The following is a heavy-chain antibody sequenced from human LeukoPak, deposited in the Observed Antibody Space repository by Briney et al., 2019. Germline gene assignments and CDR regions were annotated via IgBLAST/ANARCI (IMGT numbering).Heavy chain of an antibody. V-gene: IGHV3-53*01. CDR2: IYSGGST. D-gene: IGHD5-18*01. CDR1: GFTVSSNY. CDR3: ATGRIQLWYAY. J-gene: IGHJ4*01. Sequence: PGGSLRLSCAASGFTVSSNYMSWVRQALGKGLEWVSVIYSGGSTYYADSMKGRFTISRDNSKNTLYLQMNSLRAEDTAVYYCATGRIQLWYAYWGHGTLVTVSS.